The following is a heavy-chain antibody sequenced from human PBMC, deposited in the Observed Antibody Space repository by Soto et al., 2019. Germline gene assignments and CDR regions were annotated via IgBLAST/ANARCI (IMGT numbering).Heavy chain of an antibody. CDR2: ISAYNGNT. V-gene: IGHV1-18*01. CDR3: ARDQLGSSTFYFQH. D-gene: IGHD6-6*01. J-gene: IGHJ1*01. CDR1: GYTFTSYG. Sequence: ASVKVSFKASGYTFTSYGISWVRQAPGQGLEWMGWISAYNGNTNYAQKLQGRVTMTTDTSTSTAYMELRSLRSDDTAVYYCARDQLGSSTFYFQHWGQGTLVTVSS.